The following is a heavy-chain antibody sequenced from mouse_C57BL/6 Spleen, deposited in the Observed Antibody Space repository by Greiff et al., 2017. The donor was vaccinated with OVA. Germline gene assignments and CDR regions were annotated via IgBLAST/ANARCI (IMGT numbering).Heavy chain of an antibody. Sequence: QVQLQQPGAELVKPGASVKLSCKASGYTFTSYWMHWVKQRPGRGLEWIGRIDPNSGGTKYNEKFKSKATLTVDQPSSTAYLQLSSLTSDCSAIYYCARGGAGSSYVYYAMDYWGQGTSVTVSS. V-gene: IGHV1-72*01. CDR1: GYTFTSYW. D-gene: IGHD1-1*01. CDR2: IDPNSGGT. J-gene: IGHJ4*01. CDR3: ARGGAGSSYVYYAMDY.